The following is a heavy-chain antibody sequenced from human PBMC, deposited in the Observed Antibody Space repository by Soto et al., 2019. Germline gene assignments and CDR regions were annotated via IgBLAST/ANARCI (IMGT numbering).Heavy chain of an antibody. CDR1: GGSISSGVYY. CDR3: ARGLRDYYDSSGYYRPGNFDY. D-gene: IGHD3-22*01. Sequence: PSETLSLTCIVSGGSISSGVYYWSWIRHHPGKGLEWIGYIYYSGSTYYNPSLKSRVTISVDTSKNQFSLKLSSVTAADTAVYYCARGLRDYYDSSGYYRPGNFDYWGQGTLVTVSS. V-gene: IGHV4-31*03. CDR2: IYYSGST. J-gene: IGHJ4*02.